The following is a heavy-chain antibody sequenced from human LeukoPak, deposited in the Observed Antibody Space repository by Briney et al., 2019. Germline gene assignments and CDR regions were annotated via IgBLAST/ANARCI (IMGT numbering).Heavy chain of an antibody. CDR1: RYTFTSHG. CDR2: ISGDNGDT. CDR3: ARSSVADSSGWYYFDY. V-gene: IGHV1-18*04. D-gene: IGHD6-19*01. Sequence: ASVTVSCKASRYTFTSHGISWVRQAPGQGLEWMGWISGDNGDTNYAQKLQGRVTMTTDTSTSTAYMELRSLRSDDTAVYYCARSSVADSSGWYYFDYWGQGTLVTVSS. J-gene: IGHJ4*02.